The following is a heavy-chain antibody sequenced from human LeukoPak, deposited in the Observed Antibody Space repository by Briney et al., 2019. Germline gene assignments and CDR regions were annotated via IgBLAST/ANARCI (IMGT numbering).Heavy chain of an antibody. CDR2: VWYDGTIK. V-gene: IGHV3-33*03. Sequence: GGSLRLPCAASGFNFTTYGMHWVRQAPGKGLEWVALVWYDGTIKYYADSVKGRFTISRDNAKNTLYLQMNSLRAEDTAVYYCATGVGATTSKYYFDYWGQGTLVTVSS. CDR3: ATGVGATTSKYYFDY. J-gene: IGHJ4*02. CDR1: GFNFTTYG. D-gene: IGHD1-26*01.